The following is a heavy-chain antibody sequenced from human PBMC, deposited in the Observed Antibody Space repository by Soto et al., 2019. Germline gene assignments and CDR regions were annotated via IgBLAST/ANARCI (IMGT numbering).Heavy chain of an antibody. CDR1: GYRFTSYW. CDR3: ARLYGSATYPDFDY. J-gene: IGHJ4*02. CDR2: IYPPDSDT. Sequence: PGESLKISCEGSGYRFTSYWIGWVRQMPGKGLEWMGIIYPPDSDTRYSPSFQGQVTISADKSIGTTYLQWSSLKASDTAIYYCARLYGSATYPDFDYWGQGTLVTVSS. D-gene: IGHD3-10*01. V-gene: IGHV5-51*01.